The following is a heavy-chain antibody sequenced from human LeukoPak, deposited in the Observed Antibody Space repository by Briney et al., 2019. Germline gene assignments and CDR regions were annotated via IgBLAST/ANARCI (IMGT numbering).Heavy chain of an antibody. J-gene: IGHJ4*02. D-gene: IGHD3-10*01. Sequence: GASVTVSCKASGYTLTGYYMHWVRQAPGQGLEWMGWINPNSGGTNYAQKFQGRVTMTRDTSISTAYMELSRLRSDDTAVYYCARELRGGYYYGSGSYSAPFDYWGQGTLVTVSS. CDR2: INPNSGGT. CDR1: GYTLTGYY. V-gene: IGHV1-2*02. CDR3: ARELRGGYYYGSGSYSAPFDY.